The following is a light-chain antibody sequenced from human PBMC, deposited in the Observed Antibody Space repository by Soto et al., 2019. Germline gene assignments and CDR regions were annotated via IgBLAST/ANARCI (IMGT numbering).Light chain of an antibody. CDR2: KAY. J-gene: IGKJ1*01. CDR3: QQYHSYWT. CDR1: QSIVSW. Sequence: DIQMTQSPSTLSASVGDRVTITCRASQSIVSWLAWYQQKPGKAPELLIYKAYSLQNGVPSRFSGSGSGTEFIFTISSLQPDDIATYYCQQYHSYWTFGQGTKVEIK. V-gene: IGKV1-5*03.